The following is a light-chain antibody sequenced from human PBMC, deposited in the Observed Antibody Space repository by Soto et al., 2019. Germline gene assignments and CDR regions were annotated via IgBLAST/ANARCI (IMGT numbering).Light chain of an antibody. J-gene: IGLJ3*02. V-gene: IGLV1-40*01. CDR2: GNR. CDR3: QAYDYSLTASV. CDR1: RSNVGANYD. Sequence: QSVLTQPPSVSGAPGQTITISCTGSRSNVGANYDVLWYQQLPGAAPKLVIFGNRNRPSGVPERFSGSKSGTSASLAITGLQAEDEADYYCQAYDYSLTASVFGGGTKVTVL.